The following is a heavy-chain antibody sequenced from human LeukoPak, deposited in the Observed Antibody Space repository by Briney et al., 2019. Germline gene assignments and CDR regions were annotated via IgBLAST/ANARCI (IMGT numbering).Heavy chain of an antibody. CDR1: GFTFSSYS. J-gene: IGHJ4*02. Sequence: GGSLRLSCAASGFTFSSYSMNWVRQAPGKGLEWVSSISSSSSYIYYADSVKGQFTISRDNAKNSLYLQMSSLRAEDTAVYYCASGYQQPLDYWGQGALVTVSS. CDR3: ASGYQQPLDY. CDR2: ISSSSSYI. V-gene: IGHV3-21*01. D-gene: IGHD2-2*01.